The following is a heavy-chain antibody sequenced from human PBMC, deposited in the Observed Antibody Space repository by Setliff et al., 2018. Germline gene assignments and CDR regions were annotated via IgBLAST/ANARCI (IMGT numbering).Heavy chain of an antibody. CDR1: GGSFSGYY. Sequence: EPLSLTCAVYGGSFSGYYWSWIRQPPGKGLEWIGEINHSGSTNYNPSLKSRVTIVDTSKNQFSLKLSSVTAADTAVYYCARRTLWIWGPGYAYWGQGTLVTVSS. D-gene: IGHD3-16*01. CDR2: INHSGST. V-gene: IGHV4-34*01. CDR3: ARRTLWIWGPGYAY. J-gene: IGHJ4*02.